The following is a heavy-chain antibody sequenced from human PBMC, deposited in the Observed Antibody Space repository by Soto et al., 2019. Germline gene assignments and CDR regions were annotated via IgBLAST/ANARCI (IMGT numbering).Heavy chain of an antibody. V-gene: IGHV1-18*01. D-gene: IGHD3-3*01. CDR3: ARDGRAFSIFGETMDV. J-gene: IGHJ6*02. Sequence: VHLLQSGGEVKKPGASVKVSCKTSGYIFTNYAINWVRQAPGQGLEWMGWISAYIGDTKYAQRFQGRLTVTTDPYTTTAYMELGSLRSDDTAVYYCARDGRAFSIFGETMDVWGQGTTVTVSS. CDR1: GYIFTNYA. CDR2: ISAYIGDT.